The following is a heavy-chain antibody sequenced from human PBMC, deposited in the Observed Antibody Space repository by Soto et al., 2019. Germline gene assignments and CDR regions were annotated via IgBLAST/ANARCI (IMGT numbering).Heavy chain of an antibody. Sequence: PVKVSCKASVYNYSSHDIHLGRQAPRQGLEWMGWINAGNGNTRYSQKFQDRITITRDASASTAYMELSSLRSEDTAIYYCARDSFYCGGRYCYHYSFYMDVWGKGTTVTVSS. CDR1: VYNYSSHD. D-gene: IGHD2-21*01. V-gene: IGHV1-3*01. J-gene: IGHJ6*03. CDR2: INAGNGNT. CDR3: ARDSFYCGGRYCYHYSFYMDV.